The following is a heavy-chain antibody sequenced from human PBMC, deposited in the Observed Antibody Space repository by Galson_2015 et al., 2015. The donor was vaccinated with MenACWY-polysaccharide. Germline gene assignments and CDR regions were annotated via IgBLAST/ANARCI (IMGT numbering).Heavy chain of an antibody. J-gene: IGHJ3*02. V-gene: IGHV3-48*02. D-gene: IGHD2-21*01. Sequence: SLRLSCAASGFTFSSYRMNWVRQAPGRGLEDVAYITSDSGIISYADSVKGRFTLSSDNAGESLFLQIHSLSDEDTAVYHCVRDCLWTSDIWGPGTMVTVSS. CDR1: GFTFSSYR. CDR2: ITSDSGII. CDR3: VRDCLWTSDI.